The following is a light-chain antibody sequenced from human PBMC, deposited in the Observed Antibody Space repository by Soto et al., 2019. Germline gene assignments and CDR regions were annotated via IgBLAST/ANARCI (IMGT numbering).Light chain of an antibody. Sequence: QSVLTQPASVSGSPGQSITISCTGTSSDVGGYNYVSWYQHRPGKAPKLMIYDVSDRPSGVSNRFSGSKSGNTASLTISGLQAEDEADYYCSSYTSSSTRRLFGTGTKVTVL. CDR2: DVS. V-gene: IGLV2-14*03. J-gene: IGLJ1*01. CDR3: SSYTSSSTRRL. CDR1: SSDVGGYNY.